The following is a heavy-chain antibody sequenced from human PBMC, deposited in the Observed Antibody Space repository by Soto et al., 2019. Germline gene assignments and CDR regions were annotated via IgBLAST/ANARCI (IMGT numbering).Heavy chain of an antibody. CDR3: AKDRIMGSTTFGGMDV. D-gene: IGHD3-16*01. J-gene: IGHJ6*02. Sequence: EVQLLESGGGLVQPGGSLRLSCAASGFTFSSYAMSWVRQAPGKGLEWVSAIIGSGGRTYYADSGKGRFTISRDNSKNTLYLQMNSLRVEDTAVYYCAKDRIMGSTTFGGMDVWVQGTTVTVSS. CDR1: GFTFSSYA. CDR2: IIGSGGRT. V-gene: IGHV3-23*01.